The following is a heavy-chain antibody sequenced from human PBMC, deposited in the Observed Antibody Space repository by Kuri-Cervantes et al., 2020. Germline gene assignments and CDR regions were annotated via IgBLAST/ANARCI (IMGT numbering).Heavy chain of an antibody. J-gene: IGHJ6*02. CDR3: ARDASKGWFGELLYRKHYYHGMDV. Sequence: ETLSLTCTVSGGSISSSSYYWGWIRQPPGKGLEWVANIKQDGSEKYYVDSVKGRFTISRDNAKNSLYLQMNSLRAEDTAVYYCARDASKGWFGELLYRKHYYHGMDVWGQGTTVTVSS. CDR1: GGSISSSSYY. CDR2: IKQDGSEK. V-gene: IGHV3-7*01. D-gene: IGHD3-10*01.